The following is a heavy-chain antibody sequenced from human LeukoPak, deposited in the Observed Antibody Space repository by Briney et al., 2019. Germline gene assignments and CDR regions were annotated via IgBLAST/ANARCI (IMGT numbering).Heavy chain of an antibody. D-gene: IGHD3-10*01. V-gene: IGHV4-59*01. CDR1: GGSISRYY. CDR2: ISYSGST. J-gene: IGHJ4*02. CDR3: ARVGSPKRDY. Sequence: SETLSLTCTVSGGSISRYYWSWIRQPPGKGLEWIGYISYSGSTNYNPSLKSRVTISVDTSKNQFSLKLSSVTAADTAVYYCARVGSPKRDYWGQGTLVTVSS.